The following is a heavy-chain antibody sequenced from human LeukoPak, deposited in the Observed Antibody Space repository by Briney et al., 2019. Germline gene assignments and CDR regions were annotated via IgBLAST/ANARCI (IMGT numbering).Heavy chain of an antibody. CDR3: ARDPHFGSLDI. CDR1: GFTFSTSC. J-gene: IGHJ3*02. V-gene: IGHV3-7*01. Sequence: GGSLRLSCAASGFTFSTSCMSWVRQAPGKGLEWVSEINGDGSAIFYVDSVKGRLTISRDNAKNSLYLQMDSLRAEDTAIYYGARDPHFGSLDIWGQGTVVTVSS. D-gene: IGHD2-15*01. CDR2: INGDGSAI.